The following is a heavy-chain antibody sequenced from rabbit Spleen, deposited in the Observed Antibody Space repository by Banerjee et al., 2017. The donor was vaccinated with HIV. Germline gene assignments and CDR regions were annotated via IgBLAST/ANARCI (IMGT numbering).Heavy chain of an antibody. J-gene: IGHJ6*01. CDR3: ARDSGSSFSSYGMDL. D-gene: IGHD8-1*01. CDR1: GFSFSVNYD. CDR2: IYTGNGKT. Sequence: QEQLVESGGGLVQPGASLTLTCTASGFSFSVNYDMCWVRQAPGKGLEWIGCIYTGNGKTYYASWAKGRFTISKTSTTVDLKMTSLTVADTATYFCARDSGSSFSSYGMDLWGQGTLVTVS. V-gene: IGHV1S45*01.